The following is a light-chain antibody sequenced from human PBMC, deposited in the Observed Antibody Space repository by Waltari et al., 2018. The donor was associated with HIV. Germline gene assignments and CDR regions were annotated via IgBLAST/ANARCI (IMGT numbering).Light chain of an antibody. V-gene: IGKV1-27*01. CDR2: EAS. J-gene: IGKJ3*01. CDR3: QKYNIAPFT. Sequence: DIQMTQSPSSLSASVGDAVTITCRASQGISNYLAWYQQKPGKVPRLLIYEASTLQSGVPSRFSGGGSGTDFTLTISSLQPEDVATYYCQKYNIAPFTFGPGTKVDIK. CDR1: QGISNY.